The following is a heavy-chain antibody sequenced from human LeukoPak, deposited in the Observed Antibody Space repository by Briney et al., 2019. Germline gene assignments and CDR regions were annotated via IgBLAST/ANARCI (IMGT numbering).Heavy chain of an antibody. CDR2: INGDGTSA. J-gene: IGHJ6*03. CDR1: GFTLRNYW. V-gene: IGHV3-74*01. Sequence: GGSLRLSCAASGFTLRNYWMHLVRQTPGKGLLWASRINGDGTSATYAGSVKGRLTISRDNAKNTLYLQMNSLRAEDTAVYYCARVAYCGGDCYSLDYYYMDVWGKGTTVTVSS. D-gene: IGHD2-21*02. CDR3: ARVAYCGGDCYSLDYYYMDV.